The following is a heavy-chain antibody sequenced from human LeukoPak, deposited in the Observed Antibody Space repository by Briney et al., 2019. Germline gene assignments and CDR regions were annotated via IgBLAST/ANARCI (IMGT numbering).Heavy chain of an antibody. D-gene: IGHD3-10*01. Sequence: SETLSLTCTVSGRSISSYYWSWIRQPPGKGLEWIGYIYYSGSTNYNPSLKSRVTISVDTSKNQFSLKLSSVTAADTAVYYCARAKYYGSGSYLSDWGQGTLVTVSS. CDR1: GRSISSYY. V-gene: IGHV4-59*01. J-gene: IGHJ4*02. CDR3: ARAKYYGSGSYLSD. CDR2: IYYSGST.